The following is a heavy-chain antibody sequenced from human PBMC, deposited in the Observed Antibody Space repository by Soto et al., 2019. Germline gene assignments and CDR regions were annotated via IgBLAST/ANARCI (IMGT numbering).Heavy chain of an antibody. Sequence: ASVKVSCKASGGTFSSYAISWVRQAPGQGLEWMGGIIPIFGTANYAQKFQGRVTITADESTSTAYMELSSLRSEDTAVYYCARGTENYDILTGATQKKYYFDYWGQGTLVTVSS. D-gene: IGHD3-9*01. J-gene: IGHJ4*02. CDR3: ARGTENYDILTGATQKKYYFDY. V-gene: IGHV1-69*13. CDR2: IIPIFGTA. CDR1: GGTFSSYA.